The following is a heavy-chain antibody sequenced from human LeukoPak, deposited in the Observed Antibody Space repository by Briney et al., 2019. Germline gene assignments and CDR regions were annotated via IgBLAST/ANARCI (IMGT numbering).Heavy chain of an antibody. J-gene: IGHJ4*02. CDR2: ISSSSTNI. Sequence: GGSLRLSCAASGFTFSSNTMNWVRQAPGKGLEWVSSISSSSTNIYYADSVKGRFTISRDNAKNSLYLQMNSLRAEDTAVYYCAKSSADYDFWSGYLRYLGYWGQGTLVTVSS. D-gene: IGHD3-3*01. CDR3: AKSSADYDFWSGYLRYLGY. V-gene: IGHV3-21*01. CDR1: GFTFSSNT.